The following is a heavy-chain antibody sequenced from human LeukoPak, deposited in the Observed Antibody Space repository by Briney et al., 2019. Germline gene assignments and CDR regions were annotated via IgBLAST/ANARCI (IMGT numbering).Heavy chain of an antibody. CDR2: INWNGGST. D-gene: IGHD1-26*01. CDR1: GFTFDDYG. CDR3: ARAGWELDWFDP. J-gene: IGHJ5*02. V-gene: IGHV3-20*04. Sequence: GGSLRLSCAASGFTFDDYGMSWVRQAPGKGLEWVSGINWNGGSTGYADSVKGQFTISRDNAKNSLYLQMNSLRAEDTALYYCARAGWELDWFDPWGQGTLVTVSS.